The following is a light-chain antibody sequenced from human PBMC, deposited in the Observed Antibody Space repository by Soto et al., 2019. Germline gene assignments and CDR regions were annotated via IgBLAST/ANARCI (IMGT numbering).Light chain of an antibody. CDR2: GAF. CDR1: QDIKTY. V-gene: IGKV1-9*01. Sequence: IQLTQSPSSLSASIGDRVSITCRASQDIKTYVAWYQQKPGKAPKLLIYGAFTSQSGVPSRFNGSGSGTDFTLTISRLQPEDFATYYYQQLNNYPPFTFGPGTTVDLE. J-gene: IGKJ3*01. CDR3: QQLNNYPPFT.